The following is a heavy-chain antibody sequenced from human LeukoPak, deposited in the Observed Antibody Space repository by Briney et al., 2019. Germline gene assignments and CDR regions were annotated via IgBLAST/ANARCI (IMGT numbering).Heavy chain of an antibody. V-gene: IGHV4-34*01. D-gene: IGHD1-26*01. CDR2: INHSGST. CDR1: GGSFGGYY. Sequence: SETLSLTCAVYGGSFGGYYWSWIRQPPGKGLEWIGEINHSGSTNYNPSLKSRVTISVDTSKNQFSLKLSSVTAADTAVYYCASIVGGRRYYYYMDVWGKGTTVTVSS. CDR3: ASIVGGRRYYYYMDV. J-gene: IGHJ6*03.